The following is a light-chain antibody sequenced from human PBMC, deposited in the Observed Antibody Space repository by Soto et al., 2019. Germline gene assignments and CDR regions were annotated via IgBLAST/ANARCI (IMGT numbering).Light chain of an antibody. V-gene: IGKV3-20*01. CDR1: QSVSSSF. CDR3: QQYDNSPWT. Sequence: EIVLTQSPGTLSLSPGERATLSCRASQSVSSSFLAWYQQKPGQAPRLLIYGASSVATGIPDRFSGSGSGTDFTLTISRLEPEDFAVYYCQQYDNSPWTYGQGTKVEIK. CDR2: GAS. J-gene: IGKJ1*01.